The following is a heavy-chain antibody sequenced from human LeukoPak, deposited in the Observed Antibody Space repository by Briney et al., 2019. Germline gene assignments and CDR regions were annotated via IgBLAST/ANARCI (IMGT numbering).Heavy chain of an antibody. Sequence: PSETLSLTCTVSGGSISTYYWSWIRQPPGKGLEWIGYIYHSGSTYYNPSLKSRVTISVDRSKNQFSLKLSSVTAADTAVYYCASHCSSTSCYVRWGQGTLVTVSS. V-gene: IGHV4-59*12. CDR3: ASHCSSTSCYVR. D-gene: IGHD2-2*01. J-gene: IGHJ4*02. CDR2: IYHSGST. CDR1: GGSISTYY.